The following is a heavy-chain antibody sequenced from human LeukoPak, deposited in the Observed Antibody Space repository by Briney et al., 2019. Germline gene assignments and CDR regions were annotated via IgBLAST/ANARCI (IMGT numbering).Heavy chain of an antibody. Sequence: GSSVKVSCKASGYTFTSYYMHWVRQAPGQGVEWMGIINPNSGGTNYAQKCQGRVTMTRDTSISTAYMELSRLRSDDTAVYHCARDQWYSRDWYNEMDAFDIWGQGTMVTVSS. CDR1: GYTFTSYY. J-gene: IGHJ3*02. D-gene: IGHD6-19*01. CDR2: INPNSGGT. V-gene: IGHV1-2*02. CDR3: ARDQWYSRDWYNEMDAFDI.